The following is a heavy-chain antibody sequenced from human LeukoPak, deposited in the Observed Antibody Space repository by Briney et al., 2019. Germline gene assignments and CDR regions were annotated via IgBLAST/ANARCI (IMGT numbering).Heavy chain of an antibody. CDR2: ISYSGST. CDR1: GASISSYY. J-gene: IGHJ4*02. V-gene: IGHV4-59*08. CDR3: ARHPELYFFDY. D-gene: IGHD3-10*01. Sequence: SETLSLTCTVSGASISSYYWSWIRQPPRQVLEWIGYISYSGSTNYNPSPKSRVTISADTSKNQVSLTLSSVTAADTAVYYCARHPELYFFDYWGQGTLVTVSS.